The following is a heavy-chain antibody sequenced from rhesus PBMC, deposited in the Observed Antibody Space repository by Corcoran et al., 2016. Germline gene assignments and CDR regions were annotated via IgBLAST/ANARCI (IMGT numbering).Heavy chain of an antibody. Sequence: QLQLQESGPGLVKPSETLTLTCIVSGGSIIHRPLSWLRPPPGKGLEWIGRIGGTGGDTVYNYLLRSRVTISRDTSKNQFSLKLSSVTAADTAVYYCGRGYTWEYDLDYWGQGVLVTVSS. V-gene: IGHV4-173*01. CDR2: IGGTGGDT. CDR3: GRGYTWEYDLDY. J-gene: IGHJ4*01. CDR1: GGSIIHRP. D-gene: IGHD1-44*01.